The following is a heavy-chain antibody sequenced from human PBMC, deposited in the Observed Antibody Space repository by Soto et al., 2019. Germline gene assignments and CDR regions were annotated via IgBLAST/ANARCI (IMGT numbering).Heavy chain of an antibody. CDR2: ISAYNGNT. V-gene: IGHV1-18*01. J-gene: IGHJ4*02. D-gene: IGHD2-15*01. CDR1: GDTFTNFD. CDR3: AGPPGRLYTPTHLTY. Sequence: QVQLVQSGAEVKKPGASVKVSCKASGDTFTNFDISWVRQAPGQGLEWMGWISAYNGNTQYTQKFQSRVTMSTDTSTCTAYKALRKPRSDDTAVYLCAGPPGRLYTPTHLTYGGQGTLVTVSS.